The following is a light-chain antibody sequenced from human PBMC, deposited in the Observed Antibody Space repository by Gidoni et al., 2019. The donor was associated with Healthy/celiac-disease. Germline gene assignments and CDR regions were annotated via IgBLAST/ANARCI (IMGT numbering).Light chain of an antibody. CDR3: CSYAGSYTLYV. CDR1: SSDVGGYNY. Sequence: SALTQPRSVSGSPGQSVTISCTGTSSDVGGYNYVPWYQQHPGKAPKLMIYDVSKRPSGVPDRFSGSKSGNTASLTISGLQAEDEADYYCCSYAGSYTLYVFGTGTKVTVL. CDR2: DVS. J-gene: IGLJ1*01. V-gene: IGLV2-11*01.